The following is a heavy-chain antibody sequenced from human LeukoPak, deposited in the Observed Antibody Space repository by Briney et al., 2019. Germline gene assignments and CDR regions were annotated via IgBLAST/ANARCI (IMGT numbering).Heavy chain of an antibody. V-gene: IGHV3-7*03. CDR1: GIAFSTYW. J-gene: IGHJ4*02. D-gene: IGHD5-18*01. CDR3: AKDFRGYGRMIDY. CDR2: IKQDGSEK. Sequence: GGSLRLSCAASGIAFSTYWMSWVRQAPGKGLEWVANIKQDGSEKYYVDSVKGRFTTSRDNSKNTVDLQMNSLRVEDTAVYYCAKDFRGYGRMIDYWGQGTLVTVSS.